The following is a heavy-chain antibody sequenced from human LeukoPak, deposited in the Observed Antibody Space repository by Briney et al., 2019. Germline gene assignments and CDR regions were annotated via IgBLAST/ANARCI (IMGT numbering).Heavy chain of an antibody. Sequence: SQALSLTCTVSGGSIGSGSYYWSWIRQPAGKGLEWIGRIYTSGSTNYNPSLKSRVTISVDTSKNQFSLKLSSVTAADTAVYYCARENSSGWYADDAFDIWGQGTMVTVSS. CDR3: ARENSSGWYADDAFDI. CDR1: GGSIGSGSYY. CDR2: IYTSGST. D-gene: IGHD6-19*01. J-gene: IGHJ3*02. V-gene: IGHV4-61*02.